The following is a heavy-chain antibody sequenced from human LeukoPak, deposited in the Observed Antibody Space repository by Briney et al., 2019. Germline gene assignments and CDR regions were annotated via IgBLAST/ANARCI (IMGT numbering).Heavy chain of an antibody. CDR2: ISDSGGNT. CDR1: GFTFSNFH. V-gene: IGHV3-23*01. Sequence: PGGSLRLSCAASGFTFSNFHMTWVRQSPGKGLEWVSAISDSGGNTWYADSVKGRFTISRDNAKNTLYLQMNSLRVEDTAVYYCARGRPHGNDYWGQGTLVTVSS. J-gene: IGHJ4*02. D-gene: IGHD4-23*01. CDR3: ARGRPHGNDY.